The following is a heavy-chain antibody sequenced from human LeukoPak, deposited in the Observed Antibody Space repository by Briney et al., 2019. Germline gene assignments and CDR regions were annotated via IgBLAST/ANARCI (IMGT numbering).Heavy chain of an antibody. V-gene: IGHV3-7*01. D-gene: IGHD2-15*01. Sequence: GGSLRLSCAASGLTFKNSWMSWVRQAPGKGLEWVANVNQDGDEKYYVDSVKCRFTISRDDAQTSVYLQLSSLRPEDTAVYYCAKNKGWELPAELDSWGQGALVIVSS. CDR3: AKNKGWELPAELDS. J-gene: IGHJ4*02. CDR1: GLTFKNSW. CDR2: VNQDGDEK.